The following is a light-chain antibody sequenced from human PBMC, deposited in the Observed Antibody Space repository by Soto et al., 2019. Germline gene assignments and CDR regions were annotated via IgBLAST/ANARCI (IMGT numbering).Light chain of an antibody. CDR2: EVS. J-gene: IGLJ1*01. Sequence: QSALTQPASVSGSPGQSITISCTGTTTDVGGYDFVSWYQQHPNKAPKLMIYEVSNRPSGVSNRSSGSKSGNTASLTISGLQAEDEADYYCSSYTSSSTLVFGTGTKVTVL. V-gene: IGLV2-14*01. CDR1: TTDVGGYDF. CDR3: SSYTSSSTLV.